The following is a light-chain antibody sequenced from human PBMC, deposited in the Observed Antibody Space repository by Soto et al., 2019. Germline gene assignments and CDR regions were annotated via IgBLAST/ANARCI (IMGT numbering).Light chain of an antibody. Sequence: ETVLTHSPGTLYFSPCERATLSCRAGQSVGNSHVAWYQQRRGLPPRLLIYGASNRATGIPDRFSGSGSGADFTLTISRLEPEDFAVYYCQQYNKWPPVTFGQGTRLEIK. CDR1: QSVGNSH. CDR3: QQYNKWPPVT. V-gene: IGKV3-20*01. J-gene: IGKJ5*01. CDR2: GAS.